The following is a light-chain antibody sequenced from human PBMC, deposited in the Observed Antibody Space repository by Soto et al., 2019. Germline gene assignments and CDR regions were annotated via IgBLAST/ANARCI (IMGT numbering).Light chain of an antibody. CDR1: QSFSSSY. J-gene: IGKJ1*01. V-gene: IGKV3-20*01. CDR3: QQYGSLGT. CDR2: GTS. Sequence: ENVLTQSPGTLFLSPGERATLSCRASQSFSSSYLAWYQQKPGQAPRLLIYGTSTRATGVPDRFSGSGSQTDFTLTISRLEPEDFAVYYCQQYGSLGTFGQGTRVEIK.